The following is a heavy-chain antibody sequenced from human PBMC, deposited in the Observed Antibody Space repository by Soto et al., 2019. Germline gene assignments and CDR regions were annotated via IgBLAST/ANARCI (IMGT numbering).Heavy chain of an antibody. Sequence: PSETLSLTCTVSGGSLRSYYGSWIRQPPGKGLEWVGYMYNSGSANYNPSLKSRVTISVDMSQNQFSLKLTSVTAADTAVYYCARHGAIYSNSWYDFDYWGQGTLVTVSS. CDR2: MYNSGSA. D-gene: IGHD6-13*01. V-gene: IGHV4-59*08. CDR3: ARHGAIYSNSWYDFDY. CDR1: GGSLRSYY. J-gene: IGHJ4*02.